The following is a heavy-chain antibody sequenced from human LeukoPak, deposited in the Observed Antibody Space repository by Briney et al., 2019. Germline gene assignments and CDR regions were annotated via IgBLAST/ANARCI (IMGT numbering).Heavy chain of an antibody. J-gene: IGHJ6*02. Sequence: GGSLRLSCAASGFTFSSYAMHWVRQAPGKGLEWVAVISYDGSNKYYADSVKGRFAISRDNSKNTLYLQMNSLRAEDTAVYYCARGANRDYYYYGMDVWGQGTTATVSS. CDR1: GFTFSSYA. D-gene: IGHD3-16*01. CDR2: ISYDGSNK. CDR3: ARGANRDYYYYGMDV. V-gene: IGHV3-30*09.